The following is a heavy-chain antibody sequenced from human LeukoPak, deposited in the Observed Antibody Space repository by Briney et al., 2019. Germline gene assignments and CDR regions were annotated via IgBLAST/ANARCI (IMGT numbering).Heavy chain of an antibody. D-gene: IGHD2-21*02. J-gene: IGHJ3*02. V-gene: IGHV4-34*01. CDR2: INHSGST. CDR1: GGSFSGYY. CDR3: ARPPYCGGDCYWDAFDI. Sequence: SETLSLTCAVYGGSFSGYYWSWIRQPPGKGLEWIGEINHSGSTNYNPSLKSRVTISVDTSKNQFSLKLSSVTAADTAVYYCARPPYCGGDCYWDAFDIWGQGTMVTVSS.